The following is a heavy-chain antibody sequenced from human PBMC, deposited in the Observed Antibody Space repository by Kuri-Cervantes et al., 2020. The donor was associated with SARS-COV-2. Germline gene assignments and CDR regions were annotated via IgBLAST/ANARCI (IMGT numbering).Heavy chain of an antibody. CDR1: GFTFSSYA. J-gene: IGHJ4*02. CDR3: ARDGAVAVYFDY. D-gene: IGHD6-19*01. CDR2: IKQDGSEK. Sequence: GGSLRLSCAASGFTFSSYAMSWVRQAPGKGLEWVANIKQDGSEKYYVDSVKGRFTISRDNAKNSLYLQMNSLRAEDTAVYYCARDGAVAVYFDYWGQGTLVTVSS. V-gene: IGHV3-7*01.